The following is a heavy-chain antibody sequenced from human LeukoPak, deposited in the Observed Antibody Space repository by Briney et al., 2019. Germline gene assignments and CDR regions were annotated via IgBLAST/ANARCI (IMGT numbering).Heavy chain of an antibody. J-gene: IGHJ5*02. CDR3: ARTIAAQPDNWFDP. Sequence: ASETLSLTCTVSGGSISSYYWSWIRQPPGKGLEWIGYIYYSGSTNYNPSLKSRVTISVDTSKNQFSLKLSSVTAADTAVYYCARTIAAQPDNWFDPWGQGALVTVSS. D-gene: IGHD6-13*01. V-gene: IGHV4-59*01. CDR2: IYYSGST. CDR1: GGSISSYY.